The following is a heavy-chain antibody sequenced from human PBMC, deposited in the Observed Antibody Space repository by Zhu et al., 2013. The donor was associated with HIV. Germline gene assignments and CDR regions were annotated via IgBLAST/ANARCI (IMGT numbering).Heavy chain of an antibody. V-gene: IGHV1-58*02. D-gene: IGHD3-3*01. CDR1: GSTFTSSA. J-gene: IGHJ3*02. Sequence: QLVQSGPEVKKPGTSVKVSCKASGSTFTSSAMQWVRQARGQRLEWIGWIVVGSGNTNYAQKFQERVTITRDMSTSTAYMELSSLRSEDTAVYYCAADHRDFWSGAPGAFDIWGQGTMVTVSS. CDR2: IVVGSGNT. CDR3: AADHRDFWSGAPGAFDI.